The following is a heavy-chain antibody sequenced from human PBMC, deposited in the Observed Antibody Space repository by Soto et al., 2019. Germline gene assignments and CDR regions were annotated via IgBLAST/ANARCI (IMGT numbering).Heavy chain of an antibody. CDR1: GFTVSSNY. CDR2: IYSGGST. J-gene: IGHJ4*02. Sequence: EVQLVESGGGLVQPGGSLRLSCAASGFTVSSNYMSWVRQAPGKGLEWVSVIYSGGSTYYADSVKGRFTISRDNSKNTLYLQMNSLRAEDTAVYYCATFYSSGWPDYFDYWGQGTLVTVSS. D-gene: IGHD6-19*01. CDR3: ATFYSSGWPDYFDY. V-gene: IGHV3-66*01.